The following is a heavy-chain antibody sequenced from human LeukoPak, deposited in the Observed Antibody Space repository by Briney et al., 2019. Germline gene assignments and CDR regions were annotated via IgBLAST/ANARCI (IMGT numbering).Heavy chain of an antibody. CDR1: GFTVSSNY. Sequence: GGSLRLSCAASGFTVSSNYMSWVRQAPGKGLEWVSVIYSGGSTYYADSVKGRFTISRDNSKNTLYLQMNSLRAEDTAVYYCARHEGYSYGYNAFDIWGQGTMVTVSS. CDR3: ARHEGYSYGYNAFDI. J-gene: IGHJ3*02. D-gene: IGHD5-18*01. CDR2: IYSGGST. V-gene: IGHV3-66*04.